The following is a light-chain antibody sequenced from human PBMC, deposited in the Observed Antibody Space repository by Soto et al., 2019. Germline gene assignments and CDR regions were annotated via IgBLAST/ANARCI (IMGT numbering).Light chain of an antibody. CDR1: QSVSIN. Sequence: EVVVTQSPATLSVSPGERATLSCRASQSVSINLAWYQHKPGQAPRLLIYGASNRATGIPDRFSGSGSGTDFTLTISRLEPEDFAVYYCQQYGSSGTFGQGTKVDIK. CDR3: QQYGSSGT. V-gene: IGKV3-20*01. CDR2: GAS. J-gene: IGKJ1*01.